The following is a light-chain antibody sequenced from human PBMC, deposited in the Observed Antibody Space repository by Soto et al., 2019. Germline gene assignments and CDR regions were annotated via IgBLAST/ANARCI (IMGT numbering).Light chain of an antibody. CDR1: QSVGNY. V-gene: IGKV3-11*01. CDR3: QQRSSWWT. CDR2: EAS. Sequence: EIVLTQSPATLSLSPGERATLSCRASQSVGNYLAWYQQKPGQAPRLVIDEASNRATGIPARFSGSGSGTDFTLTIDSLEPEDFAIYYCQQRSSWWTFGQGTKVEIK. J-gene: IGKJ1*01.